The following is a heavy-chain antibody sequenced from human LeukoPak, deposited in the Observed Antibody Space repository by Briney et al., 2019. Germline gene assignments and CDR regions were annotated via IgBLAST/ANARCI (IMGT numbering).Heavy chain of an antibody. CDR3: AREVGEDYYDSSGTPFDY. J-gene: IGHJ4*02. Sequence: PSETLSLTCTVSGGSIGSTNYYWGWIRQPPGKGLEWIGSIYYSGSTYYNPSLKSRVTIPVDTSKNQFSLKLSSVTAADTAVYYCAREVGEDYYDSSGTPFDYWGQGTLVTVSS. V-gene: IGHV4-39*07. CDR2: IYYSGST. CDR1: GGSIGSTNYY. D-gene: IGHD3-22*01.